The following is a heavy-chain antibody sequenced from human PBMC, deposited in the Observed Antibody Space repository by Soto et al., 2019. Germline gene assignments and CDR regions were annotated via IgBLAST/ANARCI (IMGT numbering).Heavy chain of an antibody. J-gene: IGHJ4*02. CDR2: ISYDGSNQ. Sequence: AGGSLRLSCAASGFTFNIYGMHWVRQAPDKGLEWAALISYDGSNQYYADSVKGRFTISRDNSKNTLFLQMNSLRADDTAVYYCAKDQASGQGSFDSWGQGTLVTVSS. CDR1: GFTFNIYG. V-gene: IGHV3-30*18. CDR3: AKDQASGQGSFDS.